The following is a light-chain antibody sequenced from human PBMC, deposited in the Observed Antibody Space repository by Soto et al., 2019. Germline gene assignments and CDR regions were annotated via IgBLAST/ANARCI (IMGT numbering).Light chain of an antibody. CDR1: NIGSES. V-gene: IGLV3-21*02. J-gene: IGLJ1*01. Sequence: SYELPQPPSVSVAPGQTARITCGADNIGSESVHWYQQKPGQAPVLVLYDDTDRPSGIPERFSGSNSGSTATLTISGVEAGDEADYYCQVWDSSNEHLVFGDGTKVTVL. CDR3: QVWDSSNEHLV. CDR2: DDT.